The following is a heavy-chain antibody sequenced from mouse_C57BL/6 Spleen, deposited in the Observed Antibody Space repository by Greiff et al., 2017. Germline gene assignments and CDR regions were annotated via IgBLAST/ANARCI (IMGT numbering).Heavy chain of an antibody. V-gene: IGHV1-69*01. D-gene: IGHD4-1*01. CDR2: IDPSDSYT. J-gene: IGHJ2*01. CDR3: AREDWEGY. Sequence: QVQLQQPGAELVMPGASVKLSCKASGYTFTSYWMHWVKQRPGQGLAWIGEIDPSDSYTNYNQKFKGKSTLTVDKSSSTAYMQLSSLTAEDSAVYYCAREDWEGYWGQGTTLTVSS. CDR1: GYTFTSYW.